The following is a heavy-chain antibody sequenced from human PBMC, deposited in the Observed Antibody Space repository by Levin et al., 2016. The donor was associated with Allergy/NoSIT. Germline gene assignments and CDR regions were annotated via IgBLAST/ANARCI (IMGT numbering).Heavy chain of an antibody. V-gene: IGHV1-69*13. CDR2: IIPIFGTA. CDR3: ARAKAVAGDFAYYYGMDV. D-gene: IGHD6-19*01. CDR1: GGTFSSYA. J-gene: IGHJ6*02. Sequence: SVKVSCKASGGTFSSYAISWVRQAPGQGLEWMGGIIPIFGTANYAQKFQGRVTITADESTSTAYMELSSLRSEDTAVYYCARAKAVAGDFAYYYGMDVWGQGTTVTVSS.